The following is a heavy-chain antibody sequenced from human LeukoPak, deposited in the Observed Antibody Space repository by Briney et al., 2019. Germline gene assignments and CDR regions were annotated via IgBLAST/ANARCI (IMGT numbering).Heavy chain of an antibody. CDR3: ARVYTIVGVVYNYFDY. Sequence: GGSLRLSCAASGFTFSSYAMSWVRQAPGKGLECISGFSGSGGSTYYADSVKGRFTISRDNAKNSLYLQMNSLRAEDTAVYYCARVYTIVGVVYNYFDYWGQGTLVTVSS. V-gene: IGHV3-23*01. J-gene: IGHJ4*02. D-gene: IGHD3-3*01. CDR1: GFTFSSYA. CDR2: FSGSGGST.